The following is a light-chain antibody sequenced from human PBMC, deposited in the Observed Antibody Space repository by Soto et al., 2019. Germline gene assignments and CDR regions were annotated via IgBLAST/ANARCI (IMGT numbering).Light chain of an antibody. CDR2: AAS. CDR3: QKYNSDQIN. Sequence: DIQMTQSPSSLSASVGDRVTITCRASQGISNYLAWYQLKPGKVPKLLLYAASTLQSGVPSRFSVSGSGTDFTLTISSLQPEDVANYYCQKYNSDQINFGQGTRLESK. V-gene: IGKV1-27*01. J-gene: IGKJ5*01. CDR1: QGISNY.